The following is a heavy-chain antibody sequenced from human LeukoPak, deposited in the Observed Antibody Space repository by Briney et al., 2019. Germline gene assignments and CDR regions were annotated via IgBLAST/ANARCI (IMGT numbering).Heavy chain of an antibody. J-gene: IGHJ5*02. V-gene: IGHV3-74*01. CDR3: ARASWVEFDP. CDR2: ISGDERNT. CDR1: GFIFSRSW. Sequence: PGGSLRLSCAASGFIFSRSWMHWVRQAPDKGLVWVSGISGDERNTTYADSVKGRFTISRDNAKNTLYLQMNSLRAEDTAVYYCARASWVEFDPWGQGTLVTVSS.